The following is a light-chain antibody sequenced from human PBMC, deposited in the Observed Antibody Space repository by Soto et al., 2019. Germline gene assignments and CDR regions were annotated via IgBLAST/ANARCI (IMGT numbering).Light chain of an antibody. CDR2: GAS. Sequence: EIVMMQSPATLSVSPGERPTLSCRASQSVSSNLAWYQQKPGQAPRLLIYGASTRATGIPARFSGSGSGTEFTLTISSLQSEDFAVYYCQQYNNWPQTFGQGTKVEIK. CDR3: QQYNNWPQT. V-gene: IGKV3-15*01. CDR1: QSVSSN. J-gene: IGKJ1*01.